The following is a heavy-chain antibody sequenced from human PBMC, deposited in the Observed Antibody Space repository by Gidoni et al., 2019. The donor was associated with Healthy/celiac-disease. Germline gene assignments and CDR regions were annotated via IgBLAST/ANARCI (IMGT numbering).Heavy chain of an antibody. J-gene: IGHJ4*02. CDR1: GFPFSSYA. Sequence: EVQLLESGGGLVQPGGSLRLSWAASGFPFSSYAMSWVPQAPGKGLEWVSAISGSGGSTYYADSVKGRFTISRDNSKNTLYLQMNSLRAEDTAVYYCAKFWGLRDYSYFDYWGQGTLVTVSS. D-gene: IGHD3-16*01. CDR3: AKFWGLRDYSYFDY. CDR2: ISGSGGST. V-gene: IGHV3-23*01.